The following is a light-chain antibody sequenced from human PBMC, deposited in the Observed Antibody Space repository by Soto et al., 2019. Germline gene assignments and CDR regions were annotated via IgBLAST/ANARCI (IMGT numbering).Light chain of an antibody. V-gene: IGLV2-14*01. CDR1: SSDVGGYNY. Sequence: QSALTQSASVSGSPGQSITISCTGTSSDVGGYNYVSWYQQHPGKAPKLMIYDVSNRPSGVSNRFSGSKSGNTASLTISGLQAEDEADYYCSSYTSSSTLIYVFGTGTKVTVL. CDR2: DVS. CDR3: SSYTSSSTLIYV. J-gene: IGLJ1*01.